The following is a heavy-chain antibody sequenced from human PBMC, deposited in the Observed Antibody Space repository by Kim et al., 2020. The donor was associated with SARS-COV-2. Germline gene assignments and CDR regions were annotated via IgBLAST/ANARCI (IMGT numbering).Heavy chain of an antibody. J-gene: IGHJ4*02. V-gene: IGHV1-2*02. CDR2: T. CDR3: AREGQVADFDY. Sequence: TNYVQTFQGRVTTTRDTSISTAYMELSSLRSADTAVYYCAREGQVADFDYWGQGTLVTVSS.